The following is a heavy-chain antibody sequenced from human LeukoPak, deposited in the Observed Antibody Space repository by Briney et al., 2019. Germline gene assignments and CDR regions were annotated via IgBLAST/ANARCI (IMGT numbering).Heavy chain of an antibody. D-gene: IGHD3-9*01. V-gene: IGHV3-48*03. CDR1: GFTFSRYG. J-gene: IGHJ4*02. Sequence: GGSLRLSCAASGFTFSRYGMKWVRQAPGKGLEWVSYISDSSSNIYYADSVKGRLTISRDNAKNSLYLQMNSLRAEDTAVYYCARWGATGYGDYWGQGTLVTVSS. CDR2: ISDSSSNI. CDR3: ARWGATGYGDY.